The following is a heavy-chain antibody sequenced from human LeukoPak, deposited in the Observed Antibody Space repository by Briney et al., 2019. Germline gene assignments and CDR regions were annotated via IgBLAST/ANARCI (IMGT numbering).Heavy chain of an antibody. CDR3: ARDPGAVTLEH. Sequence: ASVKVSFKASGYTFTSYGISWVRQAPGQGPEWMGYISAYNGNTNYAQKVRGRVTLTTDTSTSTAYMELRSLRSDDTAVYYCARDPGAVTLEHWGQGTLVTVSS. CDR2: ISAYNGNT. V-gene: IGHV1-18*01. J-gene: IGHJ4*02. D-gene: IGHD2-15*01. CDR1: GYTFTSYG.